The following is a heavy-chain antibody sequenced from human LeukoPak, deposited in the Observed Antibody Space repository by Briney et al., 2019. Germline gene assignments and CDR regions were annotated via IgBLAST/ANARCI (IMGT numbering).Heavy chain of an antibody. Sequence: GGSLRLSCAASGFTFDNYPMSWVRQAPGKGLEWVSTGNAGGGNTYYADSVKGRFTISRDNSKSTLILQMNSLRVEDTPLYYCPKRVKCGGTWDHFADWGQGTLVTVSS. J-gene: IGHJ4*02. CDR2: GNAGGGNT. CDR3: PKRVKCGGTWDHFAD. V-gene: IGHV3-23*01. CDR1: GFTFDNYP. D-gene: IGHD1-26*01.